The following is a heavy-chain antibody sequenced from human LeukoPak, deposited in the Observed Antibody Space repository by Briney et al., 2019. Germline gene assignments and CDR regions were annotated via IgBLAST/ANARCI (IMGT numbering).Heavy chain of an antibody. CDR1: GGTFSSYA. CDR2: IIPIFGTA. CDR3: ARHIVVVPAAIRPHYYYYYMDV. Sequence: ASVKVSCKASGGTFSSYAISWVRQAPGQGLEWMGGIIPIFGTANYAQKFQGRVTITTDESTSTAYMELRSLRSDDTAVYYCARHIVVVPAAIRPHYYYYYMDVWGKGTTVTVSS. D-gene: IGHD2-2*01. V-gene: IGHV1-69*05. J-gene: IGHJ6*03.